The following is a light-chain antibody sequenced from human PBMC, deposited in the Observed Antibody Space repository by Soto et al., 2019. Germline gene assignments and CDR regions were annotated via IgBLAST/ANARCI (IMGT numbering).Light chain of an antibody. Sequence: QSVLTQSASASGTPGQRVTISCSGSNSNIGSKYVYWFQQLPGTAPKVLIYNNNERPSGVPDRCSGSKSGTSASLAISGLRSEDEADYYCASWDNNLSGWVFGGGTKLTVL. CDR2: NNN. J-gene: IGLJ3*02. V-gene: IGLV1-47*01. CDR1: NSNIGSKY. CDR3: ASWDNNLSGWV.